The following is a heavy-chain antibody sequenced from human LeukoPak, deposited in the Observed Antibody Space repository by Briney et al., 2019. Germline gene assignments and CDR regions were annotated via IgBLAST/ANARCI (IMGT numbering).Heavy chain of an antibody. CDR1: GGSFSGYY. V-gene: IGHV4-59*10. J-gene: IGHJ4*02. Sequence: SETLSLTCAVYGGSFSGYYWSWIRQPAGKGLEWIGRIYTSGSTNYNPSLKSRVTMSVDTSKNQFSLKLSSVTAADTAVYYCARVPRGELDYFDYWGQGTLVTVSS. CDR3: ARVPRGELDYFDY. D-gene: IGHD1-26*01. CDR2: IYTSGST.